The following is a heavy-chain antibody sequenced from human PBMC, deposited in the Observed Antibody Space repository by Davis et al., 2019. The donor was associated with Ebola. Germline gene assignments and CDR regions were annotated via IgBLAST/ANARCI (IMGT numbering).Heavy chain of an antibody. CDR3: ARDLGYCSGGSCHGASGHDY. V-gene: IGHV4-34*01. CDR2: INHSGST. D-gene: IGHD2-15*01. J-gene: IGHJ4*02. Sequence: PSETLSLTCAVYGGSFSGYYWSWIRQPPGKGLEWIGEINHSGSTNYNPSLKSRVTISVDTSKNQFSLKLSSVTAADTAVYYCARDLGYCSGGSCHGASGHDYWGQGTLVTVSS. CDR1: GGSFSGYY.